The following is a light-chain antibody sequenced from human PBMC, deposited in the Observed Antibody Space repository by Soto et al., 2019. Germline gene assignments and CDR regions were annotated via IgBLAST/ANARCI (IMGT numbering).Light chain of an antibody. CDR3: QSYDSSNVV. CDR1: SGSIASNY. J-gene: IGLJ2*01. CDR2: EDN. V-gene: IGLV6-57*03. Sequence: NFMLTQPHSVSESPGKTVTISCTRSSGSIASNYVQWYQQRPGSAPTTVIYEDNQRPSGVPDRLSGSIDSSSNSASLTISGLKTEDEADYCCQSYDSSNVVFGGGTKLTVL.